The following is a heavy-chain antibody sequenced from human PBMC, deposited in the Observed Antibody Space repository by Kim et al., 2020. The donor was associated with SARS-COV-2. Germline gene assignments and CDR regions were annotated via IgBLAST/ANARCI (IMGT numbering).Heavy chain of an antibody. J-gene: IGHJ4*02. V-gene: IGHV4-31*02. CDR3: VRGRRDGYNYFDY. Sequence: NPSVKSRRIISLDKSKNQISLKLSSVTAADTAVYYCVRGRRDGYNYFDYWGQGTLVTVSS. D-gene: IGHD5-12*01.